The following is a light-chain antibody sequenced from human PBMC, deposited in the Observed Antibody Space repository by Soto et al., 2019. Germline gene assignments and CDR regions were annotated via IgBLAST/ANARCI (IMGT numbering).Light chain of an antibody. Sequence: QSALTQPASVSGSPGQSIAFSCTGTSSDVGGYDLVSWYQQQPGKAPKLIIFQVTQRPSGVSNRFSGSKSGNTASLTVSGLQAEDEADYYCCSYASSNTWIFGGGTQLTVL. V-gene: IGLV2-23*02. CDR1: SSDVGGYDL. J-gene: IGLJ2*01. CDR3: CSYASSNTWI. CDR2: QVT.